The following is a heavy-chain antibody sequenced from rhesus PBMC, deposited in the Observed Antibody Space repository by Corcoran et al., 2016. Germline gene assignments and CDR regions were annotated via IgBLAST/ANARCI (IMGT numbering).Heavy chain of an antibody. D-gene: IGHD3-16*01. J-gene: IGHJ4*01. V-gene: IGHV4-65*01. CDR2: ISGSSGST. CDR1: GGSVSSSNW. CDR3: ARSYSGSYSVLDY. Sequence: QVQLQESGPGLVKPSETLSLTCAVSGGSVSSSNWWSWIRQPPGKGLEWIGYISGSSGSTYYNPSLKSRVTISTDTSKNQFSLKLSSVTAADTAVYYCARSYSGSYSVLDYWGQGVLVTVSS.